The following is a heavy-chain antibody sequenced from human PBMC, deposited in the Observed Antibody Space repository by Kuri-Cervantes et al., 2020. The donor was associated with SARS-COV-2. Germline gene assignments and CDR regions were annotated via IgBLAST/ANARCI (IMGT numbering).Heavy chain of an antibody. CDR2: INAYNGNT. CDR3: ARGDYDYVWGSYLRHWFDP. CDR1: GYTFTSYA. Sequence: ASVKVSCKASGYTFTSYAMHWVRQAPGQRLEWMGWINAYNGNTNYAQKLQGRVTMTTDTSTSTAYMELRSLRSDDTAVYYCARGDYDYVWGSYLRHWFDPWGQGTLVTVSS. D-gene: IGHD3-16*02. V-gene: IGHV1-18*01. J-gene: IGHJ5*02.